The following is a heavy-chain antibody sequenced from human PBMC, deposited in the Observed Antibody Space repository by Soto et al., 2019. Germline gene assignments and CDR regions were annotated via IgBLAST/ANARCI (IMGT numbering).Heavy chain of an antibody. D-gene: IGHD3-10*01. CDR3: ARGSPYGSGSYDWFDP. CDR2: IIPIFGTA. CDR1: GGTFSSYA. Sequence: QVQLVQSGAEVKKPGSSVKVSCKASGGTFSSYAISWVRQAPGQGLEWMGGIIPIFGTANYAQKFQGRVTITAEETTSTAYMELSSLRSEDTAVYYCARGSPYGSGSYDWFDPWGQGTLVTVSS. V-gene: IGHV1-69*12. J-gene: IGHJ5*02.